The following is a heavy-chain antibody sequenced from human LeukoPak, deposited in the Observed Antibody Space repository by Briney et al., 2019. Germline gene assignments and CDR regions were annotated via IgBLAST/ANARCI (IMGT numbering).Heavy chain of an antibody. Sequence: ASVKVSRKASGYTFTSYDINWVRQATGQGLEWMGWMNPNSGNTGYAQKFQGRVTMTRNTSISTAYMDLSSLRSEDTAVYYCARKGRNSSGWSPFDYWGQGSLVTVSS. J-gene: IGHJ4*02. CDR3: ARKGRNSSGWSPFDY. D-gene: IGHD6-19*01. CDR1: GYTFTSYD. CDR2: MNPNSGNT. V-gene: IGHV1-8*01.